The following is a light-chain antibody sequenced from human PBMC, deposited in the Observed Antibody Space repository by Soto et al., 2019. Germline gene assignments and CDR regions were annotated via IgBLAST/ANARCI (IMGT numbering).Light chain of an antibody. Sequence: DIVMTQSPASLSVSPGDGATLSCRASQSVASNVAWYQQKPGQAPRLLIYGASTRATGIPDRFSGSGSGTEFTLTISSLQSEDFAVYYCQQYNKWPPYTFGQGTKLEIK. CDR3: QQYNKWPPYT. CDR1: QSVASN. CDR2: GAS. V-gene: IGKV3-15*01. J-gene: IGKJ2*01.